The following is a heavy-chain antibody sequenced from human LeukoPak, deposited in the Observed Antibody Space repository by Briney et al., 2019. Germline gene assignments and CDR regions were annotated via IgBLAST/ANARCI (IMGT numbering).Heavy chain of an antibody. CDR3: ARVPYYYYYGMDV. J-gene: IGHJ6*02. Sequence: SETLSLTCAVYGGSFSGYYWSWIRQPPGKGLEWIGYIYYSGSTYYNPSLKSRVTISVDTSKNQYSLKLSSVTAADTAVYYCARVPYYYYYGMDVWGQGTTVTVSS. CDR2: IYYSGST. CDR1: GGSFSGYY. V-gene: IGHV4-34*09.